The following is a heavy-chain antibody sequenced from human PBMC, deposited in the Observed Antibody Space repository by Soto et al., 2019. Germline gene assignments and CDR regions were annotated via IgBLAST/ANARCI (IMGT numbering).Heavy chain of an antibody. Sequence: SETLSLTCAVSGGSISSSNWWSCVHQPPGKGLEWIGEIYHSGSTNYNPSLKSRVTISVDKSKNQFSLKLSSVTAADTAVYYCVCLVEDGQSYYFDYWGQGTLVTVSS. D-gene: IGHD3-3*01. CDR1: GGSISSSNW. CDR3: VCLVEDGQSYYFDY. V-gene: IGHV4-4*02. J-gene: IGHJ4*02. CDR2: IYHSGST.